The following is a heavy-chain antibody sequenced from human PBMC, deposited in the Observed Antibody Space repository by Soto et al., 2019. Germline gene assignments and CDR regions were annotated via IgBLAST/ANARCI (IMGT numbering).Heavy chain of an antibody. CDR1: GYTFTSYA. V-gene: IGHV1-2*04. CDR3: ARGNVYYYYYGMDV. J-gene: IGHJ6*02. Sequence: ASVKVSCKASGYTFTSYAMHWVRQAPGQRLEWMGWINPNSGGTNYAQKFQGWVTMTRDTSISTAYMELSRLRSDDTAVYYCARGNVYYYYYGMDVWGQGTTVTVSS. CDR2: INPNSGGT.